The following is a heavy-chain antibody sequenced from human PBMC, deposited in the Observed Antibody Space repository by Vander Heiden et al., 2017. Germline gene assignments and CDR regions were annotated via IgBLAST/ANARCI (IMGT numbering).Heavy chain of an antibody. J-gene: IGHJ5*02. CDR2: IEHNEYHN. V-gene: IGHV5-10-1*03. CDR1: GFTFSSDW. Sequence: EVQLVQSGAQVTKPGRSLRIPRKASGFTFSSDWISWVRQMPGKGLEWMGRIEHNEYHNNYSPSFKGHVTISADKSISTAYLQWSSLKASDTAMYYCARHPHITTSWFNPWGQGTLVTVSS. D-gene: IGHD3-22*01. CDR3: ARHPHITTSWFNP.